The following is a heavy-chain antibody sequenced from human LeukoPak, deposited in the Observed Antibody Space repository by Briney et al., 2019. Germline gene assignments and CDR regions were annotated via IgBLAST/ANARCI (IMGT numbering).Heavy chain of an antibody. CDR3: AKSFYSGSATSAFDI. CDR1: GFTFSSYA. V-gene: IGHV3-23*01. Sequence: GPLRLSCAASGFTFSSYAMTWVRQAPGKGLEWVSAISGSGGNTKYADSVKGRFTISRDNSKSTLYLRMNSLRAEDTAVYYCAKSFYSGSATSAFDIWGQGTMVTVSS. CDR2: ISGSGGNT. D-gene: IGHD1-26*01. J-gene: IGHJ3*02.